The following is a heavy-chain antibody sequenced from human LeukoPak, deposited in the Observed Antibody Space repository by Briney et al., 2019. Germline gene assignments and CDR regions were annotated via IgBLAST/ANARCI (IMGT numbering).Heavy chain of an antibody. J-gene: IGHJ4*02. Sequence: GGSLRLSCAASGFTFSNYWVHWGRQAPGKGLVWVSRLSSDGRDPSYADSVKGRFTISRDNAKYTLYMQMNSLRVEDTAVYYCSRGVYEEDVNYWGQGTLVTVSS. CDR2: LSSDGRDP. V-gene: IGHV3-74*01. CDR1: GFTFSNYW. D-gene: IGHD6-13*01. CDR3: SRGVYEEDVNY.